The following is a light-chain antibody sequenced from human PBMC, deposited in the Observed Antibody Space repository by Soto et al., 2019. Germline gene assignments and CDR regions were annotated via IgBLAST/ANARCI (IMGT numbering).Light chain of an antibody. CDR3: QQYYSYPIT. J-gene: IGKJ5*01. Sequence: AIRMTQSPSSFSASTGDRVTITCQASQDISSYLAWYQQKPGKAPKLLIYAASTLQSGVPSRFSGSGSGTDFTLTISCLQSEDFATYYCQQYYSYPITFGQGTRREIK. V-gene: IGKV1-8*01. CDR1: QDISSY. CDR2: AAS.